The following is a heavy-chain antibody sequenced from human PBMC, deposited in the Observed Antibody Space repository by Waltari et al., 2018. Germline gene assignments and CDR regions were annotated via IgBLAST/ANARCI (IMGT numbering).Heavy chain of an antibody. J-gene: IGHJ6*02. CDR1: GFTFSSYG. D-gene: IGHD4-4*01. CDR2: ISYDGSNK. Sequence: QVQLVESGGGVVQPGRSLRLSCAASGFTFSSYGMHWVRQAPGKGLEWVAVISYDGSNKYYADSVKSRFTISRDNSKNTLYLQMNSLRAEDTAVYYCAKDHSNPLSYYYYGMDVWGQGTTVTVSS. CDR3: AKDHSNPLSYYYYGMDV. V-gene: IGHV3-30*18.